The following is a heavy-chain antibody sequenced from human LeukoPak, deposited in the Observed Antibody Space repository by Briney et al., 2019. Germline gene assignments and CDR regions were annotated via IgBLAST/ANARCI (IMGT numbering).Heavy chain of an antibody. D-gene: IGHD1-26*01. Sequence: GGSLRLSCATSGFTFSDYAMTWVRQAPGKGLEWVATISGSGVMTYYADSVKGRFTVSGDNSKNTVYLQMSSLTAADTAVYYCAKDRSIGTYYTFDHWGQGTLVTVSS. CDR2: ISGSGVMT. CDR1: GFTFSDYA. V-gene: IGHV3-23*01. CDR3: AKDRSIGTYYTFDH. J-gene: IGHJ4*02.